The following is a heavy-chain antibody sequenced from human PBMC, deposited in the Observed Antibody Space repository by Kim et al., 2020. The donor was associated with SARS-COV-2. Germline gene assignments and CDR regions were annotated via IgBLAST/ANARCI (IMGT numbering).Heavy chain of an antibody. D-gene: IGHD5-18*01. CDR2: IGTAGDT. V-gene: IGHV3-13*04. CDR3: ARVGRDTAMGWYYFDY. Sequence: GGSLRLSCAASGFTFSSYDMHWVRQATGKGLEWVSAIGTAGDTYYPGSVKGRFTISRENAKNSLYLQMNSLRAGDTAVYYCARVGRDTAMGWYYFDYWGQGTLVTVSS. J-gene: IGHJ4*02. CDR1: GFTFSSYD.